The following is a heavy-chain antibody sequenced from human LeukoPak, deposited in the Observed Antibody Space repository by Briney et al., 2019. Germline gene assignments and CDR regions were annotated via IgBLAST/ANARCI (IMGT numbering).Heavy chain of an antibody. Sequence: ASVKVSCKASGYTFTDYYMHWVRQAPGQGLEWMGWINPNSGGTNYAQKFQGRVTMTRDTSISTAYMELSRLRSDDTAVYYCASCVVVPAAIEALDYYYMDVWGKGTTVTVPS. CDR2: INPNSGGT. D-gene: IGHD2-2*02. CDR1: GYTFTDYY. CDR3: ASCVVVPAAIEALDYYYMDV. V-gene: IGHV1-2*02. J-gene: IGHJ6*03.